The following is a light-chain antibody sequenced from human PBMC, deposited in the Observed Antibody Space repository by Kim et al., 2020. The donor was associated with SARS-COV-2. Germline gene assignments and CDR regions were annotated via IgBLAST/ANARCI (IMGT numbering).Light chain of an antibody. Sequence: GQSITMSCTGTSSDVGGYKYVSWYQQHPGKAPKLVIYDVIKRPSGVSNRFSGSKSGNTASLTISGLQAEDEADYYCTSYTGSNTLVFGGGTQVTVL. CDR1: SSDVGGYKY. CDR2: DVI. J-gene: IGLJ2*01. V-gene: IGLV2-14*03. CDR3: TSYTGSNTLV.